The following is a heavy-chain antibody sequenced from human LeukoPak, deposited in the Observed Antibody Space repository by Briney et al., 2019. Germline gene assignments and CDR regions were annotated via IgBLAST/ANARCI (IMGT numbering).Heavy chain of an antibody. V-gene: IGHV1-8*01. D-gene: IGHD1-26*01. CDR1: GYTFTSYD. CDR2: MNPNSGNT. J-gene: IGHJ6*02. CDR3: ARDLDRILQGSYYHGMDV. Sequence: ASVKVSCKASGYTFTSYDINWVRQATGQGLEWMGWMNPNSGNTGYAQKFQGRVTMTRNTSISTAYMELSSLRSEDTAVYYCARDLDRILQGSYYHGMDVWGQGTTVTVSS.